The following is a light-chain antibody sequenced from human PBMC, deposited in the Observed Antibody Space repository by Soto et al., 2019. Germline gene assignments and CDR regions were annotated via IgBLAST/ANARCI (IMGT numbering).Light chain of an antibody. CDR2: EVS. CDR1: SSDVGGYNY. V-gene: IGLV2-8*01. CDR3: SSYAGSLYV. Sequence: QSALTQPPSASGSPGQSVTISCTGTSSDVGGYNYVSWYQQHPGKAPKLMIYEVSKRPSGVPDRFSGSKSGNTGSLTVSGLQAEDEADYYCSSYAGSLYVFGTGTKLTVL. J-gene: IGLJ1*01.